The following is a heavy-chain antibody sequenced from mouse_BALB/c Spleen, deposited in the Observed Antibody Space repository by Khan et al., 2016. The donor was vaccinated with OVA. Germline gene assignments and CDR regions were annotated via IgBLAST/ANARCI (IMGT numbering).Heavy chain of an antibody. D-gene: IGHD1-2*01. CDR2: INPYNGDT. J-gene: IGHJ3*01. CDR3: ARSGYGGFAY. Sequence: VRLQQSGPDLVKPGVSMKISCKASGYSFTDYTMNWVKQSHGKNLEWIGLINPYNGDTTYNQKFKGKAKLTVDKSSSTAYMEFLSLTSEDSAVYYCARSGYGGFAYWGQGTLVTVSA. V-gene: IGHV1-18*01. CDR1: GYSFTDYT.